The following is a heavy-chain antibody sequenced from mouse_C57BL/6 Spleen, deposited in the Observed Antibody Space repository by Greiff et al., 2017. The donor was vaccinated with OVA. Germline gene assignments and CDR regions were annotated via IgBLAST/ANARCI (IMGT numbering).Heavy chain of an antibody. CDR2: IYPGDGDT. Sequence: QVQLQQSGPELVKPGASVKISCKASGYAFSSSWMNWVKQRPGKGLEWIGRIYPGDGDTNYNGKFKGKATLTADKSSSTAYRQLSSLTSEDSAVYFCARSAGTNWYFDVWGTGTTVTVSS. D-gene: IGHD4-1*01. CDR1: GYAFSSSW. V-gene: IGHV1-82*01. CDR3: ARSAGTNWYFDV. J-gene: IGHJ1*03.